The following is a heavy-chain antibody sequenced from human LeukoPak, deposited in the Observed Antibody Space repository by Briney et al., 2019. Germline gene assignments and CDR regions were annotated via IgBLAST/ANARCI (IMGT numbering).Heavy chain of an antibody. CDR1: GGSFSGYY. D-gene: IGHD3-10*01. Sequence: SETLSLTCAVYGGSFSGYYWSWVRQPPGKGPEWIGEIDQSGSTNYNPSLKSRVTITIDTSKNQFSLKLNSVTAADTAVYYCAINDGSGSYYKSDYWGQGALVTVSS. CDR3: AINDGSGSYYKSDY. V-gene: IGHV4-34*01. J-gene: IGHJ4*02. CDR2: IDQSGST.